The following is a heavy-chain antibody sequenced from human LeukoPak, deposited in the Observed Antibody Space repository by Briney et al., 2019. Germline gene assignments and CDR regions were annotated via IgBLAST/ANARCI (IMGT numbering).Heavy chain of an antibody. Sequence: GGSLRLSCAGSGFIFNNAWMSWVRQAPGKGLEWVSAISGSGGSTYYADSVKGRFTISRDNSKNTLYLQMNSLRAEDTAVYYCAKDSIIVVVPAATLDAFDIWGQGTMVTVSS. CDR2: ISGSGGST. CDR1: GFIFNNAW. D-gene: IGHD2-2*01. CDR3: AKDSIIVVVPAATLDAFDI. V-gene: IGHV3-23*01. J-gene: IGHJ3*02.